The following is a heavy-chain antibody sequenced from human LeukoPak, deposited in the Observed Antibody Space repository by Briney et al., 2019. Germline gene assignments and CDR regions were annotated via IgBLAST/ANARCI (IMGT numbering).Heavy chain of an antibody. CDR2: IYYSGST. V-gene: IGHV4-39*07. CDR1: GGSISSSSYY. CDR3: ARDSGPWGVFDP. J-gene: IGHJ5*02. Sequence: PSETLSLTCTVSGGSISSSSYYWGWIRQPPWKGLEWIGSIYYSGSTYYNPSLKSRVTISVDTSKNQFSLKLSSVTAADTAVYYCARDSGPWGVFDPWGQGTLVTVSS. D-gene: IGHD3-10*01.